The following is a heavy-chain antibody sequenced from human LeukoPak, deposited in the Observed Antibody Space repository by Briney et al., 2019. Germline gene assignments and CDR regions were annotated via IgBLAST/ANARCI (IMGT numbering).Heavy chain of an antibody. J-gene: IGHJ3*02. V-gene: IGHV3-48*01. D-gene: IGHD3-3*01. CDR2: ISSSSSTI. CDR1: GFTFSNYS. CDR3: ARVSSTIFGVDHREAFDI. Sequence: PGGSLRLSCAASGFTFSNYSMNWVRQAPGKGLEWVSYISSSSSTIYYADSVKGRFTISRDNAKNSLYLQMNSLRAEDTAVYYCARVSSTIFGVDHREAFDIWGQGTMVTVSS.